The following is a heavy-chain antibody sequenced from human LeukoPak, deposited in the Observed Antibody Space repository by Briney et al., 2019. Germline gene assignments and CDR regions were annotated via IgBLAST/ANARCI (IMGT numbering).Heavy chain of an antibody. J-gene: IGHJ4*02. V-gene: IGHV3-30*18. Sequence: GGSLRLSCAASGFTVSSNYMSWVRQAPGKGLEWVAVISYDGSNKYYADSVKGRFTISRDNSKNTLYLQMNSLRAEDTAVYYCAKDRVGYYDSSGLYDYWGQGTLVTVSS. D-gene: IGHD3-22*01. CDR2: ISYDGSNK. CDR1: GFTVSSNY. CDR3: AKDRVGYYDSSGLYDY.